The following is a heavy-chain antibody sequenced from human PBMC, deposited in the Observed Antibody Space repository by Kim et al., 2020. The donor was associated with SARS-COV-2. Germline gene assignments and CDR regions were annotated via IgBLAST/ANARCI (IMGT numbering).Heavy chain of an antibody. CDR3: ATHRRNHVQDY. Sequence: GGSLRLSCAASGFSFSSYAMNWVRQAPGKGLEWVSAITAADGRTFYADSVQGRLTISRDNSKNIVSLEMNSLRAEDTAVYYCATHRRNHVQDYCGQGTLVTVSS. CDR2: ITAADGRT. D-gene: IGHD1-1*01. CDR1: GFSFSSYA. J-gene: IGHJ4*02. V-gene: IGHV3-23*01.